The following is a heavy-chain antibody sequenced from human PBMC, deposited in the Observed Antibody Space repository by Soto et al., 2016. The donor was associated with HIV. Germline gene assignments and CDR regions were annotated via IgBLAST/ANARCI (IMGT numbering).Heavy chain of an antibody. D-gene: IGHD3-16*02. Sequence: EAQLVQSGAEVKKPGTTVRISCKLSRYTFSVHYIHWIQQAPGKGLEWMGLVDPEDGETVYSRTFEGRVTLTADTSTGTAYMELASLRSEDTAMYFCATDRLIGGVVASYFDLWGQGNSGHRLL. V-gene: IGHV1-69-2*01. CDR3: ATDRLIGGVVASYFDL. CDR2: VDPEDGET. J-gene: IGHJ4*02. CDR1: RYTFSVHY.